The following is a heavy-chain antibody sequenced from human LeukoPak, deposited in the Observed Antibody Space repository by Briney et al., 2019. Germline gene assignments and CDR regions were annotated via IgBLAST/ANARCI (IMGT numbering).Heavy chain of an antibody. V-gene: IGHV1-8*01. CDR2: MNPNSGNT. J-gene: IGHJ4*02. CDR1: GYTFTSYD. CDR3: ARGESEWLRYYLYVYFDY. D-gene: IGHD5-12*01. Sequence: GASVKVSCKASGYTFTSYDINWVRQATGQGLEWMGWMNPNSGNTGYAQKFQGRVTMTRNTSISTAYMELSSLRSEDTAVYYCARGESEWLRYYLYVYFDYWGQGTLVTVSS.